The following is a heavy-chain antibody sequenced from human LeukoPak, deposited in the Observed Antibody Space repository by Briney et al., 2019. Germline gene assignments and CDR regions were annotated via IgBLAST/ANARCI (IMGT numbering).Heavy chain of an antibody. CDR2: ISAGGEST. D-gene: IGHD3-22*01. V-gene: IGHV3-23*01. CDR3: ARTSRLSAGSAPFDS. Sequence: GGSLRLSCPASGFTFSSYALTWVRQAPGKGLEWVSGISAGGESTSYADSVRGRFTISRDNSKSTLYLQMNSLRVEDTAIYYCARTSRLSAGSAPFDSWGQGTLVTVSS. J-gene: IGHJ4*02. CDR1: GFTFSSYA.